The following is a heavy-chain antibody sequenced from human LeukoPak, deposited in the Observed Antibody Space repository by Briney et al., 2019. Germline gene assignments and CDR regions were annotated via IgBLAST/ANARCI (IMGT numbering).Heavy chain of an antibody. V-gene: IGHV4-30-2*01. J-gene: IGHJ4*02. CDR2: IYHSGST. D-gene: IGHD6-13*01. CDR1: GGSISSGGYS. CDR3: ARAETYSSSWYSPGGYFDY. Sequence: SETLSLTCAVSGGSISSGGYSWSWIRQPPGKGLEWIGYIYHSGSTYYNPSLKSRVTISVDRSKNQFSLKLSSATAADTAVYYCARAETYSSSWYSPGGYFDYWGQGTLVTVSS.